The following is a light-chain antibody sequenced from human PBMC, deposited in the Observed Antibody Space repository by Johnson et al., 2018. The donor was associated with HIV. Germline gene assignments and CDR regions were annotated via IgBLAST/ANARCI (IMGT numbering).Light chain of an antibody. CDR3: EKWDRSLSGYYV. CDR1: SSNIGINY. V-gene: IGLV1-51*01. J-gene: IGLJ1*01. CDR2: DND. Sequence: QSVLTQPPSVSAAPGQKVTIPCSGSSSNIGINYVSWFQQLPGTAPKLLIYDNDKLPSGIPDRFSGSKSGTSATLGITGLQTGDEADYYCEKWDRSLSGYYVFGSRTELTVL.